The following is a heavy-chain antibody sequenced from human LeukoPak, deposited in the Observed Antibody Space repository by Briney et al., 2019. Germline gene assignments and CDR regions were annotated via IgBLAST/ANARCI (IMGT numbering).Heavy chain of an antibody. CDR3: ARASYDRGRLVDY. CDR2: IYHSGST. D-gene: IGHD3-9*01. CDR1: GGSISSGSYY. J-gene: IGHJ4*02. Sequence: PSETLSLTCTVSGGSISSGSYYWNWIRQPPGKGLEWIGSIYHSGSTYYNPSLKSRVTISVDTSKNQFSLKLSSVTAADTAVYYCARASYDRGRLVDYWGQGTLVTVSS. V-gene: IGHV4-39*07.